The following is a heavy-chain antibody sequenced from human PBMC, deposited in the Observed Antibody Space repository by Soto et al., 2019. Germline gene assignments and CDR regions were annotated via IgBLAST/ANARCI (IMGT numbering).Heavy chain of an antibody. J-gene: IGHJ4*02. CDR1: GGSISSSSYY. D-gene: IGHD2-2*03. CDR2: IHYNGNT. Sequence: KPSETLSLTCTVSGGSISSSSYYWSWIRQPPGKGLEWIGNIHYNGNTKYSPSLKSRVTMSVDTSKNHSSLKLISVTTADTAVYFCAREGNLGRWIQPLDSWGQGTLVTVSS. V-gene: IGHV4-61*03. CDR3: AREGNLGRWIQPLDS.